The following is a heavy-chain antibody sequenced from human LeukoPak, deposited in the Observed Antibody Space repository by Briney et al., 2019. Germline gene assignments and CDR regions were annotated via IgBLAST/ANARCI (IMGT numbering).Heavy chain of an antibody. Sequence: GASVKVSCKASGYTFTGYYMHWVRQAPGQGLEWMGWINPNSGGTNYAQKFQGRVTMTRDTSISTAYMELSRLRSDDTAVYYCARAYSSSWPYFDYWGQGTLVTVSS. CDR1: GYTFTGYY. J-gene: IGHJ4*02. CDR3: ARAYSSSWPYFDY. CDR2: INPNSGGT. D-gene: IGHD6-13*01. V-gene: IGHV1-2*02.